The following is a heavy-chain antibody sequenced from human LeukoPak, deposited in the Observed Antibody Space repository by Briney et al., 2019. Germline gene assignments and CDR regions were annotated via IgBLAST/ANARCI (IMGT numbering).Heavy chain of an antibody. CDR3: ARDVHGDYGSGWFDP. D-gene: IGHD4-17*01. Sequence: GASAKVSCKASGYTFTSYGISWVRQAPGQGLEWLGGIMPLFGTAGYAQKFQGRVTITKDESTRTVYLELTSLTSDDTAVYYCARDVHGDYGSGWFDPWGQGTLVSVSS. CDR2: IMPLFGTA. CDR1: GYTFTSYG. J-gene: IGHJ5*02. V-gene: IGHV1-69*05.